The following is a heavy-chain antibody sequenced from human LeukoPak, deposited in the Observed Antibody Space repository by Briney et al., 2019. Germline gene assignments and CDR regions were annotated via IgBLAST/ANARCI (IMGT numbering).Heavy chain of an antibody. V-gene: IGHV3-21*01. D-gene: IGHD1-26*01. J-gene: IGHJ4*02. CDR1: GFTFSSYS. CDR2: ISSSSYI. CDR3: ASPRGVGATTPTDY. Sequence: AGGSLRLSCAASGFTFSSYSMNWVRQAPGKGLEWVSSISSSSYIYYADSVKGRFTISRDNAKNSLYLQMNSLRAEDTAVYYCASPRGVGATTPTDYWGQGTLVTVSS.